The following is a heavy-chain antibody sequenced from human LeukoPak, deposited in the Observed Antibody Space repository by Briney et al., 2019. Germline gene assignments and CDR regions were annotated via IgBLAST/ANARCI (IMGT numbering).Heavy chain of an antibody. CDR1: GYSFTSYW. J-gene: IGHJ4*02. V-gene: IGHV5-51*01. D-gene: IGHD2-2*01. Sequence: GESLKISCKGSGYSFTSYWIGWVRQMPGKGLGWMGIIYPGDSDIRYSPSFQGQVTISADKSISTAYLQWSSLKASDTAMYYCARRLCSSTNCYEGFDYWGQGTLVTVSS. CDR2: IYPGDSDI. CDR3: ARRLCSSTNCYEGFDY.